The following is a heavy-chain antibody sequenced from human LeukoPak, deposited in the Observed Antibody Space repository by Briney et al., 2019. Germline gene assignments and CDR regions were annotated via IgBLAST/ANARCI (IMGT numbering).Heavy chain of an antibody. CDR2: MNPNSGNT. Sequence: ASVKVSCKASGYTFTSYDINWVRQATGQGLEWMGWMNPNSGNTGYAQKFQGRVTMTRNTSISTAYMELSSLRSEDTAVYYCARGTYYDSSGYYQGGYYYYYGMDVWGQGTTVTVSS. CDR1: GYTFTSYD. V-gene: IGHV1-8*01. D-gene: IGHD3-22*01. J-gene: IGHJ6*02. CDR3: ARGTYYDSSGYYQGGYYYYYGMDV.